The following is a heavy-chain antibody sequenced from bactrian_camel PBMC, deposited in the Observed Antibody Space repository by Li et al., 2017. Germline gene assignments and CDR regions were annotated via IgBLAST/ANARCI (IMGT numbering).Heavy chain of an antibody. Sequence: QLVESGGGSVQAGGSLKLSCAASGYKFGRYCVGWFRQAPGKQRELIARISPTGSLTSYAVSFMGRFSISQDTTKNTLFLQMNTLKPEDTALYYCAAAIRPTACSGVEDIRYWGQGTQVTVS. D-gene: IGHD2*01. CDR1: GYKFGRYC. J-gene: IGHJ6*01. CDR2: ISPTGSLT. CDR3: AAAIRPTACSGVEDIRY. V-gene: IGHV3S54*01.